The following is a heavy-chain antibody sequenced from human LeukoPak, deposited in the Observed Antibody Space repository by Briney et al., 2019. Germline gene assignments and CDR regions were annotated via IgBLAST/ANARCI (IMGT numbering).Heavy chain of an antibody. CDR2: INPNSGGT. D-gene: IGHD5-18*01. CDR1: GYTFTGYY. Sequence: ASVKVSCKASGYTFTGYYMHWVRQAPGQGLEWMGWINPNSGGTNYAQKFQGRVTMTRDTSISTAYMELSRLRSDDTAVYYRARDLEYSYGFGYYYYYMDVWGKGTTVTVSS. J-gene: IGHJ6*03. CDR3: ARDLEYSYGFGYYYYYMDV. V-gene: IGHV1-2*02.